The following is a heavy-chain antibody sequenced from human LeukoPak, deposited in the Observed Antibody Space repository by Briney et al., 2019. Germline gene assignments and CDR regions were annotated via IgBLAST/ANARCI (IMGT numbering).Heavy chain of an antibody. Sequence: ASVKVCCKVSGYTLTELSMHWVRQAPGKGLEWMGGFDPEDGETIYAQKFQGRFTMTRDTSTSTVYMELSSLISEDTAVYYCTREPFASFHKLFDYWGQGTLVTVSS. CDR3: TREPFASFHKLFDY. CDR2: FDPEDGET. V-gene: IGHV1-24*01. J-gene: IGHJ4*02. CDR1: GYTLTELS. D-gene: IGHD2/OR15-2a*01.